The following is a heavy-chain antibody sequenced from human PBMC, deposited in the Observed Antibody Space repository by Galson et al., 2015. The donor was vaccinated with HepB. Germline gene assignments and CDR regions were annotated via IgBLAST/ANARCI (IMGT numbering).Heavy chain of an antibody. J-gene: IGHJ4*02. CDR2: TYYRSRWYV. V-gene: IGHV6-1*01. CDR3: ARDQYWAFDY. Sequence: CAISGDSVSVTTAAWNWIRQSPSRGLEWLGRTYYRSRWYVDYALSVRSRIVINPDASKNQFSLHLNSVTPEDTAVYYCARDQYWAFDYWGQGTLVTVSS. CDR1: GDSVSVTTAA. D-gene: IGHD2-8*02.